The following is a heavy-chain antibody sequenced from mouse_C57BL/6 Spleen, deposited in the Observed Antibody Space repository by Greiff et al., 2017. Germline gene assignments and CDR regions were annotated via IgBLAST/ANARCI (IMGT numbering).Heavy chain of an antibody. D-gene: IGHD1-1*01. Sequence: QVQLQQSGAELARPGASVKLSCKASGYTFTSYGISWVKQRTGQGLEWIGEIYPRSGNTYYNEKFKGKATLTADKSSSTAYMELRSLTSEDSAVYFCARPHYYGSSSDWYFDVWGTGTTVTVSS. J-gene: IGHJ1*03. CDR3: ARPHYYGSSSDWYFDV. CDR2: IYPRSGNT. CDR1: GYTFTSYG. V-gene: IGHV1-81*01.